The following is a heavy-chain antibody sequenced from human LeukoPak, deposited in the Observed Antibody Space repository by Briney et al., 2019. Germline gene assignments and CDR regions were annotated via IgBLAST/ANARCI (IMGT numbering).Heavy chain of an antibody. D-gene: IGHD3-10*01. V-gene: IGHV3-23*01. J-gene: IGHJ4*02. CDR1: GFTFSTYA. CDR3: AREIFGSGSYPDY. CDR2: IRGAGTTT. Sequence: PGGSLRLSCAASGFTFSTYAMSWVRQAPGKGLEWVSVIRGAGTTTYYADSVKGRFTISRDNSKNTVYLQMNSLGGEDTAVYYCAREIFGSGSYPDYWGQGTLVTVSS.